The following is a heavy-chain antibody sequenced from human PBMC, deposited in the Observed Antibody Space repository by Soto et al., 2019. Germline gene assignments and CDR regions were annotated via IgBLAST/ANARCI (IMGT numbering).Heavy chain of an antibody. CDR3: ARADYGGTPDY. CDR1: GGSIRIYY. D-gene: IGHD4-17*01. V-gene: IGHV4-59*01. CDR2: IYYSGST. Sequence: QVQLQESCPGLVKPSETLSLTCTVSGGSIRIYYWNWIRQPQGKGLEWIGYIYYSGSTNYNPSLTSRVTISLDASKDPFSLKLNSVTDADTAVDYCARADYGGTPDYWGQGTLVTGYS. J-gene: IGHJ4*02.